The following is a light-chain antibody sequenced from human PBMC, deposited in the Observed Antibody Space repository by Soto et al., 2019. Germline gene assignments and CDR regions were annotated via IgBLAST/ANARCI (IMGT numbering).Light chain of an antibody. CDR2: DVS. CDR1: SSDVGAYNY. Sequence: QSALTQPASVSGSPGQSITISCTGTSSDVGAYNYVSWYQQHPGKAPQLMIYDVSNRPSGVSDRFSGSKSGNTASLTISGLQAEDEADYYCSSYTTPGTLYVFGTGTKVTVL. J-gene: IGLJ1*01. V-gene: IGLV2-14*01. CDR3: SSYTTPGTLYV.